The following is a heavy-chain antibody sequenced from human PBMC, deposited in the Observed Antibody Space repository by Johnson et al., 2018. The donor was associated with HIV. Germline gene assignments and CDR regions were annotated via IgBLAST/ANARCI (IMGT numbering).Heavy chain of an antibody. Sequence: VQLVESGGGLVQPGGSLRLSCAASGFTLSNYDMHWVRQVTGKGLEWLSAISSNGGSTYYANSVKGRFTISRDNSKNTLYLQMGSLRAEDMAVYYCARDEPTDDAFDIWGQGTMVTVSS. J-gene: IGHJ3*02. CDR2: ISSNGGST. CDR3: ARDEPTDDAFDI. V-gene: IGHV3-64*01. CDR1: GFTLSNYD.